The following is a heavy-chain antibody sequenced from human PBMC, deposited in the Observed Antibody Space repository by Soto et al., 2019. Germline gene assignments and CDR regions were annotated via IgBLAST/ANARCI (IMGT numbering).Heavy chain of an antibody. D-gene: IGHD4-4*01. CDR2: ISWNSGSI. V-gene: IGHV3-9*01. CDR3: AKDPLSTVTMPVDY. Sequence: EVQLVESGGGLVQPGRSLRLSCAASGFTFDDYAMHWVRQAPGKGLEWVSGISWNSGSIGYADSVKGRFTISRDNAKNSLYLQMNSLRAEDTALYYCAKDPLSTVTMPVDYWGQGTLVTVSS. J-gene: IGHJ4*02. CDR1: GFTFDDYA.